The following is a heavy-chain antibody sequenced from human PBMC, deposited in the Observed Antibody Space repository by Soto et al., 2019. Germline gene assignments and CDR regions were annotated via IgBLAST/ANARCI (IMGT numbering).Heavy chain of an antibody. J-gene: IGHJ4*02. CDR1: GFTYTRYS. V-gene: IGHV3-21*06. Sequence: EVQLVESGGGLVKPGGSLRLSCAASGFTYTRYSMNWVRQAPGKGLEWVSSISSTTNYIYYGDSMKGRFTIYRDNAKNSLYLEMNRLRAEDTDVYYCARESEDLTSNFDYWGQGTLVTVSS. CDR3: ARESEDLTSNFDY. CDR2: ISSTTNYI.